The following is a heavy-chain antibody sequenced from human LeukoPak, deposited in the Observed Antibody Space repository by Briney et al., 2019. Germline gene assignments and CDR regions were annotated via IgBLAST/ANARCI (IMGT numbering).Heavy chain of an antibody. V-gene: IGHV3-23*01. CDR2: NTGSVE. D-gene: IGHD2-21*01. J-gene: IGHJ4*02. CDR3: ARGSDLASYNELEY. CDR1: GFTLSNFA. Sequence: RTGVSLSLYCTASGFTLSNFAMSWVRRAPGKGREWVSGNTGSVEYYANSVKGRFTISRDNSKNTLYLQMNSLVAEDTATYYCARGSDLASYNELEYWGQGTLVTVSS.